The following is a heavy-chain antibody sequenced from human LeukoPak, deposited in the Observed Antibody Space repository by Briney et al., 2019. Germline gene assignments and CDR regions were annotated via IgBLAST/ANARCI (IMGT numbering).Heavy chain of an antibody. CDR3: ARDHSTSWTNWFDP. Sequence: PGGSLRLSCAASGFTFSNYEMNWVRQAPGKGLEWVSYISSGGTTIYYADSVKGRFTISRDDAKNSLYLQMNSLRAEDTAVYYCARDHSTSWTNWFDPWGQGTLATVSS. CDR2: ISSGGTTI. J-gene: IGHJ5*02. V-gene: IGHV3-48*03. CDR1: GFTFSNYE. D-gene: IGHD2-2*01.